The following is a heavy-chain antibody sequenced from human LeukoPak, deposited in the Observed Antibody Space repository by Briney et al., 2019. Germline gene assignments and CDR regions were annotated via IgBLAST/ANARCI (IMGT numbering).Heavy chain of an antibody. CDR2: IYGSGQTT. D-gene: IGHD2-21*01. CDR3: AKDYRIGYSDHFDY. V-gene: IGHV3-23*01. Sequence: GGSLRLSCVGSGFTFSSHAMSWVRQAPEKGLEWVSGIYGSGQTTHYADSVKGRFSISRDNSKNTLYLQMDSLRGEDTAIYYCAKDYRIGYSDHFDYWGQGALVTVSS. J-gene: IGHJ4*02. CDR1: GFTFSSHA.